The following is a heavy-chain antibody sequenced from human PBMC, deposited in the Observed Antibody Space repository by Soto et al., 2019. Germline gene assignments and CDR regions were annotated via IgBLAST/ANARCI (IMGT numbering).Heavy chain of an antibody. CDR1: GLTVSSSY. V-gene: IGHV3-53*01. J-gene: IGHJ4*02. CDR2: IYSAGST. CDR3: ARARETEYSRAIFFDI. Sequence: GGSVRLSCAASGLTVSSSYMSWVRQAPGKGLQWVSVIYSAGSTYYANSVKGRFTISRDISTNMVYPQMSSLTDEDTAVYYCARARETEYSRAIFFDIWGQGALVTVSS. D-gene: IGHD5-18*01.